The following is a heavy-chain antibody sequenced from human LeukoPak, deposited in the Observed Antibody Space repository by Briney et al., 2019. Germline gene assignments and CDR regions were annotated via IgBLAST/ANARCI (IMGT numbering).Heavy chain of an antibody. CDR1: GGSISSYY. CDR3: ARSYSSSCEED. J-gene: IGHJ4*02. Sequence: PSETLSLTCTVSGGSISSYYWSWIRRPPGKGLEWIGYIYYSGSTNYNPSLKSRVTISVDTSKNQFSLKLSSVTAADTAVYYCARSYSSSCEEDWGQGTLVTVSS. V-gene: IGHV4-59*01. D-gene: IGHD6-13*01. CDR2: IYYSGST.